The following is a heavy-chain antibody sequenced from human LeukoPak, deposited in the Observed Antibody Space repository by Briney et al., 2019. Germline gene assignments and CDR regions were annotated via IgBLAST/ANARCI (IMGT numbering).Heavy chain of an antibody. V-gene: IGHV4-30-2*01. J-gene: IGHJ4*02. Sequence: PSQTLSLTCTVSGGSISSGGDYWSWIRQPPGKAPEWIGYIYQSGTTYYNPSLKSRVTISVDRSNNQFSLNLSSVTAADTAVYYCARSSPRQARCYVFDNWGQGNLVSVSS. CDR1: GGSISSGGDY. CDR3: ARSSPRQARCYVFDN. CDR2: IYQSGTT. D-gene: IGHD2-2*01.